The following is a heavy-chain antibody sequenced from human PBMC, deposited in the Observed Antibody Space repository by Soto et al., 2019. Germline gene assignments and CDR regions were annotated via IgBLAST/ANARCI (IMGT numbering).Heavy chain of an antibody. J-gene: IGHJ6*02. D-gene: IGHD3-10*01. CDR2: IYHSGST. Sequence: LSLTFTVSVGSISSGSYYWAWIRQHPGKVLEWIGYIYHSGSTYYNPSLRSRVDISVDRSKKQFSLKLSSVSAADTAVYYCAREKCITSCPMDVWGQGTPVTLSS. CDR1: VGSISSGSYY. V-gene: IGHV4-31*03. CDR3: AREKCITSCPMDV.